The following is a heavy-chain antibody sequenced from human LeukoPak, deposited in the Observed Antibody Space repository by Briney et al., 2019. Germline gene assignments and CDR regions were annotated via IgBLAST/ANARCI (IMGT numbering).Heavy chain of an antibody. D-gene: IGHD3-22*01. Sequence: SETLSLTCTAPGGSISTTSYYWAWIRQPPGKGLEWIVSIFYDGTTYYSPSLKSRLIASVDTSKNQFSLKLSAVTAADTAIYYCARHFRREVLIGSAFDIWGQGTMVTVSS. CDR2: IFYDGTT. CDR3: ARHFRREVLIGSAFDI. J-gene: IGHJ3*02. CDR1: GGSISTTSYY. V-gene: IGHV4-39*01.